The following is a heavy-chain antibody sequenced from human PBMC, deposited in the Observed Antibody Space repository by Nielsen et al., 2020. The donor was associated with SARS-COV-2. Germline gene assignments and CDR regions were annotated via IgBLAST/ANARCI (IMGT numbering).Heavy chain of an antibody. D-gene: IGHD4-17*01. CDR1: GFTFDDYA. V-gene: IGHV3-9*01. J-gene: IGHJ4*02. Sequence: GGSLRLSCAASGFTFDDYAMHWVRQAPGKGLEWVSGISWNSGSIGYADSVKGRFTISRDNAKNSLYLQMNSLRAEDTALYYCAKLYGDYAYSDYWGQGTLVTVSS. CDR2: ISWNSGSI. CDR3: AKLYGDYAYSDY.